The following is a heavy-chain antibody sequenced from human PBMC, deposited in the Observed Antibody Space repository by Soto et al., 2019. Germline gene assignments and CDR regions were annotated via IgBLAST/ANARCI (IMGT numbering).Heavy chain of an antibody. CDR3: ARDFLEQLVHYYYYYGMDV. J-gene: IGHJ6*02. D-gene: IGHD6-6*01. V-gene: IGHV3-21*01. Sequence: EVQLVESGGGLVKPGGSLRLSCAASGFTFSSYSMNWVRQAPGKGLEWVSSISSGSSYIYYADSVKGRFTISRDNAKNTLYRRMNGMRAADTAVYYCARDFLEQLVHYYYYYGMDVCGQGTTVTVS. CDR2: ISSGSSYI. CDR1: GFTFSSYS.